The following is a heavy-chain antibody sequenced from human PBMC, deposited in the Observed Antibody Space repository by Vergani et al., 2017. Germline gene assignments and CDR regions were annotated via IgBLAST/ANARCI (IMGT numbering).Heavy chain of an antibody. CDR1: GFTFSSYG. V-gene: IGHV3-33*01. CDR2: IWYDGSNK. D-gene: IGHD4-17*01. CDR3: ARNYGDGSYYYYGMDV. J-gene: IGHJ6*02. Sequence: QVQLVESGGGVVQPGRSLRLSCAASGFTFSSYGMHWVRQAPGKGLEWVAVIWYDGSNKYYADSVKGRFTISRDNSKNTLYLQMNSLRAEDTAVYYCARNYGDGSYYYYGMDVWGQGTTVTVSS.